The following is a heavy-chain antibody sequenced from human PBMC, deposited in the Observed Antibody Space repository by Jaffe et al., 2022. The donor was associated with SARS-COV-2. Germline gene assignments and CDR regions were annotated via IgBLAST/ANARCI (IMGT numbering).Heavy chain of an antibody. CDR2: IWYDGSNK. V-gene: IGHV3-33*01. CDR3: ARDHLWQLDWYFDY. CDR1: GFTFSSYG. J-gene: IGHJ4*02. Sequence: QVQLVESGGGVVQPGRSLRLSCAASGFTFSSYGMHWVRQAPGKGLEWVAVIWYDGSNKYYADSVKGRFTISRDNSKNTLYLQMNSLRAEDTAVYYCARDHLWQLDWYFDYWGQGTLVTVSS. D-gene: IGHD6-6*01.